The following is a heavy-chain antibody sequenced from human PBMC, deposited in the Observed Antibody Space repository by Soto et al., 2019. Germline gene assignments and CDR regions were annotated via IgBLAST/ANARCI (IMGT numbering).Heavy chain of an antibody. Sequence: EVQLVESGGGLVQPGGSLRLSYAASGFTFSSYAMHWVRQAPGKGLEYVSGISSNGGSTHYANSVKGRFTISRDNSKNTLYLQMGSLRAEDMAVYYCARQWLDSYYFDYWGQGTLVTVSS. CDR2: ISSNGGST. CDR3: ARQWLDSYYFDY. J-gene: IGHJ4*02. D-gene: IGHD6-19*01. V-gene: IGHV3-64*01. CDR1: GFTFSSYA.